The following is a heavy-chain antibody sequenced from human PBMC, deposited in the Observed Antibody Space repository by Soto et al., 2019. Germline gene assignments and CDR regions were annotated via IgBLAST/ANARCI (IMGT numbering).Heavy chain of an antibody. J-gene: IGHJ4*02. CDR3: TRGRHVFDF. V-gene: IGHV3-7*01. CDR1: GCTFSTYW. CDR2: IKEDGSEM. Sequence: GGSLRLSCAASGCTFSTYWMSWVRQAPGKGLERVANIKEDGSEMFYVDSVKGRFTIARGNAKNSLHLQMNSLRVGDSAVYYCTRGRHVFDFWGQGTRVTVSS.